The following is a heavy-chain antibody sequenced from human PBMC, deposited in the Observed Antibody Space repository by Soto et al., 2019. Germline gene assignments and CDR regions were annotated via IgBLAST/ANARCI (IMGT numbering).Heavy chain of an antibody. Sequence: GSLRLSCADSGFRFSSYSMSWVRQTPGKGLEWVAAITATGDRTYYADSVTGRFTISRDNSKKTHYLQMTSLRAEDTAMYYCATMNGYFEYWGQGSPVTVSS. CDR2: ITATGDRT. V-gene: IGHV3-23*01. CDR1: GFRFSSYS. CDR3: ATMNGYFEY. D-gene: IGHD3-22*01. J-gene: IGHJ4*02.